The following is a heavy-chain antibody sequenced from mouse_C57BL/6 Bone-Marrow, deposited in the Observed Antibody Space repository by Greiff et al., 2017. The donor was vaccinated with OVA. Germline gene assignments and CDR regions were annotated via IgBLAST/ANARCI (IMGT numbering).Heavy chain of an antibody. V-gene: IGHV1-52*01. CDR2: IDPSDSET. Sequence: VQLQQPGAELVRPGSSVKLSCKASGYTFTSYWMHWVKQRPIQGLEWIGNIDPSDSETHYNQKFKDKATLTVDKSSSTAYMQLSSLTSEDSAVYYCALIYYYGSSYDWYFDVWGTGTTVTVSS. CDR3: ALIYYYGSSYDWYFDV. J-gene: IGHJ1*03. CDR1: GYTFTSYW. D-gene: IGHD1-1*01.